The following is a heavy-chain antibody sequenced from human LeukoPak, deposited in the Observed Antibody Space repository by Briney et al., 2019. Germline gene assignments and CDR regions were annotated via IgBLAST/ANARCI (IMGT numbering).Heavy chain of an antibody. J-gene: IGHJ5*02. Sequence: GGSLRLSCAASGFTFSSYGMHWVRQAPGKGLEWVAFIRYDGSNKYYADSVKGRFTISRDNSKNTLYLQMNSLRAEDTAVYYCAKDIIAAAVEWFDPWGQGTLVTVSS. CDR3: AKDIIAAAVEWFDP. CDR1: GFTFSSYG. V-gene: IGHV3-30*02. CDR2: IRYDGSNK. D-gene: IGHD6-13*01.